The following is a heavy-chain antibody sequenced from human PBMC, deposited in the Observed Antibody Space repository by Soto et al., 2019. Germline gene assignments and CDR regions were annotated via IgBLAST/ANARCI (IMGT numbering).Heavy chain of an antibody. D-gene: IGHD3-22*01. CDR1: GYRFTSYW. J-gene: IGHJ5*02. CDR2: IFPSDSDT. Sequence: PGESLKISCRTSGYRFTSYWIAWVRQMPGKGLEWMGIIFPSDSDTRYSPSFQGQVTISADRSTSSVFLQWASLKASDTAVYFCARKDKSGYFNWFDPWGQGTLVTVSS. CDR3: ARKDKSGYFNWFDP. V-gene: IGHV5-51*01.